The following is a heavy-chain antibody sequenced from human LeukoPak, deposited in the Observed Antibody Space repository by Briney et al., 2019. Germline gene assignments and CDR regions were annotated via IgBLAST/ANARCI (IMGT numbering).Heavy chain of an antibody. Sequence: GGSLRLSCAASGFTFSSYSMNWVRQVPGKGLEWVSAISGSGGSTYYADSVKGRFTISRDNSKNTLYLQMNSLRAEDTAVYYCAKDLEGEEDYWGQGTLVTVSS. CDR3: AKDLEGEEDY. CDR2: ISGSGGST. D-gene: IGHD3-16*01. J-gene: IGHJ4*02. CDR1: GFTFSSYS. V-gene: IGHV3-23*01.